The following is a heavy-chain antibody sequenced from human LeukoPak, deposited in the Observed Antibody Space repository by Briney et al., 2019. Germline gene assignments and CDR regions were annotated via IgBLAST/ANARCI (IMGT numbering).Heavy chain of an antibody. CDR2: IYTSGST. V-gene: IGHV4-4*07. Sequence: SETLSLTCTVSGGSISSYYWSWIRQPAGKGLEWIGPIYTSGSTNYNPSLKSRVTMSVDTSKNQFSLKLSSVTAADTAVYYCARSLPAVQLERRFDWFDPWGQGTLVTVSS. CDR1: GGSISSYY. D-gene: IGHD1-1*01. J-gene: IGHJ5*02. CDR3: ARSLPAVQLERRFDWFDP.